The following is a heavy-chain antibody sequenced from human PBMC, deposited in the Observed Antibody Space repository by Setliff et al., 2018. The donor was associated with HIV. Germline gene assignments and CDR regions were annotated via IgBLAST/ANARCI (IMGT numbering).Heavy chain of an antibody. J-gene: IGHJ4*02. Sequence: PSETLSLTCTVSGVPISNTSLCWAWIRQPPGKGLEWIGSFCSSGATYYSPSLKSRVTRSMDTSKNELSLSLSFVAAADTASYYCARHDYGSSRYFEYWGQGIPVTVSS. V-gene: IGHV4-39*01. CDR1: GVPISNTSLC. CDR3: ARHDYGSSRYFEY. CDR2: FCSSGAT. D-gene: IGHD3-10*01.